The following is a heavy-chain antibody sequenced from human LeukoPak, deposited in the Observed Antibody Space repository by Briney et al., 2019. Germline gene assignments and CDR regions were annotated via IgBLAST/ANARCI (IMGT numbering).Heavy chain of an antibody. CDR2: ISYDGSNK. CDR3: ARTRDGDYVSS. V-gene: IGHV3-30-3*01. J-gene: IGHJ5*02. Sequence: GGALRVSRVASRFTPSSYVMHWVRQAPGKGGGWVAVISYDGSNKYYADSVKGRFTISRDNSKNTLYLQMNSLRAEDTAVYYCARTRDGDYVSSWGQGTLVTVSS. CDR1: RFTPSSYV. D-gene: IGHD4-17*01.